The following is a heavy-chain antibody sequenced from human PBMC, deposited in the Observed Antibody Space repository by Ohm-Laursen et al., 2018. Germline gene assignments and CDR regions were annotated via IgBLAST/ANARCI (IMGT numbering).Heavy chain of an antibody. CDR1: GFTFSSYG. V-gene: IGHV3-30*18. CDR2: ISFDGRNE. Sequence: SLRLSCAASGFTFSSYGLHWVRQAPDKVLEWVAAISFDGRNEYYADSVKGRFTISRDNSMNRLYLQMGSLRPEDTAVYYCAKMQYSGYDPDNDAFDIWGQGTTVTVS. J-gene: IGHJ3*02. D-gene: IGHD5-12*01. CDR3: AKMQYSGYDPDNDAFDI.